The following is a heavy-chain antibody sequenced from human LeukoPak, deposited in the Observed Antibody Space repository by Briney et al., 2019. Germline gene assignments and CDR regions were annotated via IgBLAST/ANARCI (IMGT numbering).Heavy chain of an antibody. V-gene: IGHV3-15*01. CDR2: IKSKTDGGTT. J-gene: IGHJ4*02. Sequence: GGSLRLSCAASGFSFSSHWMSWVRQAPGKGLEWVGRIKSKTDGGTTDYAAPVKGRFTISRDDSKNTLYLQMNSLKTEDTAVYYCIRGVALDYWGQGTLVTVSS. CDR1: GFSFSSHW. D-gene: IGHD3-10*01. CDR3: IRGVALDY.